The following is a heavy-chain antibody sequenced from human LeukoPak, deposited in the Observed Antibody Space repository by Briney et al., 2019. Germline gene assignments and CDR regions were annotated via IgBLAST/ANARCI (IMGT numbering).Heavy chain of an antibody. CDR3: ARVGRSRGSLPNFHYYMDV. Sequence: ASVTVSCKSSGDTFNSYSVSWVRQAPGQGLEWMGGIIPMFGSAEYAQKFQGRVAISTDQSTTIVYMELSSLTSEDTAVYYCARVGRSRGSLPNFHYYMDVWGKGTTVTVSS. V-gene: IGHV1-69*05. D-gene: IGHD1-26*01. J-gene: IGHJ6*03. CDR1: GDTFNSYS. CDR2: IIPMFGSA.